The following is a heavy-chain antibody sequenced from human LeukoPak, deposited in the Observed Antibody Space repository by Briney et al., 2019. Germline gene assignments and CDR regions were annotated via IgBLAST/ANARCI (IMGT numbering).Heavy chain of an antibody. V-gene: IGHV3-74*01. Sequence: PGGSLRLSCVASGFTFTDHQLHWVRHAPGKGLEWISRVGNDGSKIDYADSVKGRFTISRDNAKNTLYLEMNSLRVEDAAVYYCARDRGYCSGASCRNWFDPWGQGTLVTVSS. D-gene: IGHD2-15*01. CDR2: VGNDGSKI. CDR1: GFTFTDHQ. CDR3: ARDRGYCSGASCRNWFDP. J-gene: IGHJ5*02.